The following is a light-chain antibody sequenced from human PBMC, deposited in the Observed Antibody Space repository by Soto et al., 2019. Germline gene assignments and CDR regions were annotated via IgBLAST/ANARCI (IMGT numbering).Light chain of an antibody. Sequence: EIVLTQSPATLSLSPGERATLSCRASQSVSSYLAWYQQKPGQAPRLLIYDASNRATGIPPRFSGSGSVTDFTLTISSLEPEDCAVYYCQQRSNWPLTFGGGTKVEIK. CDR2: DAS. CDR3: QQRSNWPLT. CDR1: QSVSSY. J-gene: IGKJ4*01. V-gene: IGKV3-11*01.